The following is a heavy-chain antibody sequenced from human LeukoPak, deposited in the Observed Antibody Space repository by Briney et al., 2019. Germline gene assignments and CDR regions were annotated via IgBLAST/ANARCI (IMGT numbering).Heavy chain of an antibody. D-gene: IGHD6-13*01. J-gene: IGHJ5*02. Sequence: SETLSLTCTVSGYSISSGYYWGWIRQPPGKGLEWTGSIYHSGSTYYNPSLKSRVTISVDTSKNQFSLKLSSVTAADTAVYYCARAYFSSWYMNWFDPWGQGTLVTVSS. CDR2: IYHSGST. CDR3: ARAYFSSWYMNWFDP. V-gene: IGHV4-38-2*02. CDR1: GYSISSGYY.